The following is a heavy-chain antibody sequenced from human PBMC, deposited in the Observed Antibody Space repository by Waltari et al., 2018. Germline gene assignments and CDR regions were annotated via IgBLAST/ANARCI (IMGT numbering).Heavy chain of an antibody. J-gene: IGHJ4*02. CDR1: GFPFSGYS. V-gene: IGHV3-21*05. D-gene: IGHD2-15*01. CDR2: IDSTGAYK. CDR3: ARDGRDFNYYGYYFDL. Sequence: EVQLVESGGDLVQPGGSLRLSCAASGFPFSGYSMNWGRQTPGKGLEWIAYIDSTGAYKEYTDFVKGRINIARDNAKKTLFLQLTSLRVEDTALYYCARDGRDFNYYGYYFDLWGQGTMVTVSS.